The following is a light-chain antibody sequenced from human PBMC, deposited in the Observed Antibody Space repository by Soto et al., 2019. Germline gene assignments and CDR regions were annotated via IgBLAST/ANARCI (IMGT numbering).Light chain of an antibody. J-gene: IGKJ2*01. CDR1: QSISTY. V-gene: IGKV1-39*01. Sequence: DIQMTQSPSSLPASVGDRVTLTCRASQSISTYLNWYQQKPGKAPKLLIYAASSLQSGVPSRLSGSGSGTDFTLTISSLQPEDFATYYCQQSYTIPYTFDQGTKLEIK. CDR3: QQSYTIPYT. CDR2: AAS.